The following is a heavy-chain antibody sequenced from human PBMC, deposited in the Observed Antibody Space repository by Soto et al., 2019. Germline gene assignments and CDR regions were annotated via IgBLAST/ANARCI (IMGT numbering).Heavy chain of an antibody. Sequence: GGSLRLSCAASRFPFRCYNMYLVRQAPGKGLEWVALISVDGGTKNYADSVKGRFTVSRDNSENNLSLQMNSLRPEDTAVYFCAREGRVRSYIDYWGQGTLGT. D-gene: IGHD3-10*01. CDR2: ISVDGGTK. V-gene: IGHV3-30-3*01. J-gene: IGHJ4*02. CDR1: RFPFRCYN. CDR3: AREGRVRSYIDY.